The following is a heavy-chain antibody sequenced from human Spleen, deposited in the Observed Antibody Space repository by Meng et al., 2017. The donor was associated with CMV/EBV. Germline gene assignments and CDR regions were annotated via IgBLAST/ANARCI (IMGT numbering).Heavy chain of an antibody. CDR2: ISYDGSNK. CDR1: GFTFSNYA. J-gene: IGHJ6*02. CDR3: ARVVLPAPHVGARNYYYHGMDV. V-gene: IGHV3-30-3*01. D-gene: IGHD2-2*01. Sequence: GESLKISCAASGFTFSNYAMHWVRQAPGKGLEWVAVISYDGSNKYYADSVKGRFTISRDNSKNTLYLQMNSPRAEDTAVYHCARVVLPAPHVGARNYYYHGMDVWGQGTTVTVSS.